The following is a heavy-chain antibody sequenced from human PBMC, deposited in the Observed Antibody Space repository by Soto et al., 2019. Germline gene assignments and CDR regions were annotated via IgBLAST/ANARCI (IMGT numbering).Heavy chain of an antibody. J-gene: IGHJ6*02. CDR1: GFTFSNAW. CDR2: IKSKTDGGTT. D-gene: IGHD2-21*02. Sequence: EVQLVESGGGLVKPGGSLRLSCAASGFTFSNAWMNWVRQAPGKGLEWVGRIKSKTDGGTTDYAAPGKGRFTSSRDDSKNTLYLQMNRLKTEDTAVYYCTTDPDCSLSFPHYHYYGMDVWGQGTTFTVSS. V-gene: IGHV3-15*07. CDR3: TTDPDCSLSFPHYHYYGMDV.